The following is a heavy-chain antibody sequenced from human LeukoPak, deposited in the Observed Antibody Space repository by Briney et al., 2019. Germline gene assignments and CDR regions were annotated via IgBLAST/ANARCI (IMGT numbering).Heavy chain of an antibody. V-gene: IGHV3-33*01. CDR2: IWYDGSNK. Sequence: GGSLRLFCSASGFIFSSYGMHWVRQAPGKGLVWVAAIWYDGSNKYYDDYVKGQFTISRDNSKNTLYMQMNSLRAEDTAVYYCARDRGIAARPGVFDYWGQGTLVTVSS. J-gene: IGHJ4*02. CDR3: ARDRGIAARPGVFDY. CDR1: GFIFSSYG. D-gene: IGHD6-6*01.